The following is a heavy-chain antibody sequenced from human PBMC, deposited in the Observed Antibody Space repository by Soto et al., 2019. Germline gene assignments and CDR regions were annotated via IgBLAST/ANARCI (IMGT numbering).Heavy chain of an antibody. D-gene: IGHD1-26*01. CDR2: ISHHGLKE. V-gene: IGHV3-30*03. CDR3: ATDWVGGSNKDYFEY. CDR1: GFTFRDYG. Sequence: QVQLVESGGGVVRPGRSLRLSCVASGFTFRDYGMHWVRQAPGKGLEWVAGISHHGLKEHYADTVKGRFNISRDNSKKTVYLQLNSQRGDDTAVYYGATDWVGGSNKDYFEYWGQGALVTVSS. J-gene: IGHJ4*02.